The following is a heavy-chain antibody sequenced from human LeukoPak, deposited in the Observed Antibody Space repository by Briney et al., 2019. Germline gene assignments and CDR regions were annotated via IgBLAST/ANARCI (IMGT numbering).Heavy chain of an antibody. V-gene: IGHV3-48*03. CDR2: ISSSGSTI. Sequence: PGESLRLSCAASGFTFSSYEMNWVRQAPGKGLEWVSYISSSGSTIYYADSVKGRFTISRDNAKNSLYLQMNSLRAEDTAVYYCAELGITMIGGVWGEGTTVTISS. D-gene: IGHD3-10*02. CDR3: AELGITMIGGV. J-gene: IGHJ6*04. CDR1: GFTFSSYE.